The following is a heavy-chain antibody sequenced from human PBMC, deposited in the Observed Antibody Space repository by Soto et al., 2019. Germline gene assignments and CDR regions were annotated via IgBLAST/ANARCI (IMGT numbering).Heavy chain of an antibody. V-gene: IGHV4-34*01. CDR2: IYHSGST. Sequence: QVQLQQWGAGLLKPSETLSLTCAVYGGSFSGYYWSWIRQPPGKGLEWIGEIYHSGSTNYNPSLKSRVTISVDKSKNQFSLKLSSVTAADTAVYYCARDVLLWFGESQNWFDPWGQGTLVTVSS. J-gene: IGHJ5*02. D-gene: IGHD3-10*01. CDR1: GGSFSGYY. CDR3: ARDVLLWFGESQNWFDP.